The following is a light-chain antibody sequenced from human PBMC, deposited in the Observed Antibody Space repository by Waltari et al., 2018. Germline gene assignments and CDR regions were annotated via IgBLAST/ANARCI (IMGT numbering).Light chain of an antibody. CDR2: AAS. Sequence: AIRMTQSPSSISASTGDRVTISCRASQGISSFLAWYQQKPGKAPKLLIYAASTLQSGVPSRFSGSGSGTDFTLTISCLQSKDFASYYCQQYYSYPPTFGGGTKVEIK. J-gene: IGKJ4*01. CDR1: QGISSF. V-gene: IGKV1-8*01. CDR3: QQYYSYPPT.